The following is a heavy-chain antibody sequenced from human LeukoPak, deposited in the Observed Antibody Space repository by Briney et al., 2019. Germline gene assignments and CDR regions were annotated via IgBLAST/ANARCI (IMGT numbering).Heavy chain of an antibody. J-gene: IGHJ6*04. D-gene: IGHD2-15*01. CDR3: ARDPPWSGYYYGMDV. Sequence: SETLSLTCTVSGGSISSYYWSWIRQPPGKGLEWIGYIYYSGSTNYNPSLKGRVTISVDASKNQFSLKLSSVTAADTAVYYCARDPPWSGYYYGMDVWGKGTTVTVSS. CDR2: IYYSGST. CDR1: GGSISSYY. V-gene: IGHV4-59*01.